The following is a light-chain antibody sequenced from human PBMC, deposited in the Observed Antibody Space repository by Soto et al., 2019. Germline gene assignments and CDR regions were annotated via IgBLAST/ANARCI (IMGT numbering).Light chain of an antibody. Sequence: QSALTQPASVSGSPGQSITISCTGTSSDIGGSILVSWYQREPGKAPKLMIYEGSKRPSGVSNRFSGSKSGNTASLTISGLQAEDEGQYYCCSYVGSDTYVIFGGGTKLTVL. V-gene: IGLV2-23*01. CDR1: SSDIGGSIL. CDR2: EGS. CDR3: CSYVGSDTYVI. J-gene: IGLJ2*01.